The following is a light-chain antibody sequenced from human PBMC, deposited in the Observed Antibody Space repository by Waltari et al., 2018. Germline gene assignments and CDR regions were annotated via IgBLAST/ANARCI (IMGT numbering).Light chain of an antibody. J-gene: IGLJ1*01. CDR3: CSYAGSYTYI. Sequence: QAALTQPRSVSGSPGQSVTISCTGTSSDIGGYNYVSWYQQHPGTAPKLMIYEVSKGPSGVSDRFSGSKSGNTASLTISGLQAEDEADYYCCSYAGSYTYIFGAGTRLTVL. CDR2: EVS. V-gene: IGLV2-11*01. CDR1: SSDIGGYNY.